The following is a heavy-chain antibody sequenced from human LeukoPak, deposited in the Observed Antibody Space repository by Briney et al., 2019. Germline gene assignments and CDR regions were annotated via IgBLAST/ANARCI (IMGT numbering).Heavy chain of an antibody. J-gene: IGHJ4*02. CDR3: ARDSNYGSGSTNVY. Sequence: GGSLRLSCAASGFTFSPYTMNWVRQAPGKGLEWVSSISSSSSFIYYADSVKGRFTISRDNAKNSLYLQMNSLRAEDTAVYYCARDSNYGSGSTNVYWGQGTLVTVSS. V-gene: IGHV3-21*01. CDR1: GFTFSPYT. D-gene: IGHD3-10*01. CDR2: ISSSSSFI.